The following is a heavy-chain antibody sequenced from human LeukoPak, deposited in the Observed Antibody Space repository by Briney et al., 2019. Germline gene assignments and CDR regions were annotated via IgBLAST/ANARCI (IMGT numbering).Heavy chain of an antibody. J-gene: IGHJ4*02. Sequence: PSGTLSLTCTVSGGSISSSSFYWGWIRQPPGKGLEWIGTMYYSGSTYYNPSLYSRVTISVDTSKNQFSLKLSSVTAADTAVYYCAANSADYNTLGSSYKVWGQGTLVTVSS. CDR1: GGSISSSSFY. CDR3: AANSADYNTLGSSYKV. V-gene: IGHV4-39*01. D-gene: IGHD3-10*01. CDR2: MYYSGST.